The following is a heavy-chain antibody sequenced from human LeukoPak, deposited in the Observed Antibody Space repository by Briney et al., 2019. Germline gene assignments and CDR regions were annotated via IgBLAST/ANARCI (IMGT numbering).Heavy chain of an antibody. CDR1: GGSINSYY. D-gene: IGHD3-22*01. CDR3: ARGAPYYYDSSGYLFDY. Sequence: SETLSLTCTVSGGSINSYYWSWIRQAPGKGLEWIAYIYYSGSTNYNPSLKSRVTISVDTSKNQFSLKLSSVTAADTAVYYCARGAPYYYDSSGYLFDYWGQGTLVTVSS. J-gene: IGHJ4*02. V-gene: IGHV4-59*01. CDR2: IYYSGST.